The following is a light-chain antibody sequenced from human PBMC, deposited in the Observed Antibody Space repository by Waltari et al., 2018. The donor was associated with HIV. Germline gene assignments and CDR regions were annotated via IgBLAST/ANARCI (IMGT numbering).Light chain of an antibody. J-gene: IGLJ3*02. V-gene: IGLV1-40*01. CDR3: QSYDSSLSGSV. CDR1: SPNNGARFA. CDR2: GDN. Sequence: QYVLTQPPSLSGAPGQSVPNSCTGRSPNNGARFAVHWYQQLPGPAPTLLIYGDNNRPSGVPDRFSGSKSGTSASLAITGLQAEDEADYYCQSYDSSLSGSVFGGGTKLTVL.